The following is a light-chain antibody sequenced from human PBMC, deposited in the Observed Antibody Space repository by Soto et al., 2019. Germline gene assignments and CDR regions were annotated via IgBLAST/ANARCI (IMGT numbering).Light chain of an antibody. CDR3: SSFARNSTLV. CDR1: SSDVGGYNY. CDR2: EVS. Sequence: QSVLTQPPSASGSPGQSVTISCTGTSSDVGGYNYVSWYQQHPGKAPKLMIYEVSKRPSGVPDRFSGSKSGNTASLTVSGLQAEDEADYYCSSFARNSTLVFGGGTKLTVL. J-gene: IGLJ2*01. V-gene: IGLV2-8*01.